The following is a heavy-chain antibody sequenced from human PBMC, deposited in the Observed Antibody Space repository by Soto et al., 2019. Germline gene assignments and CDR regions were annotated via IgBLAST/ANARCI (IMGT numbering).Heavy chain of an antibody. J-gene: IGHJ4*02. CDR3: AGHSHKDY. V-gene: IGHV3-66*04. Sequence: ESGGGLVQPGGSLRLSCAASGFTVSSNYVSWVRQAPGKGLEWVSVVYSGGSTCYADSVKGRFTSSRDNSKNTLYLQMNSLRAEDTAVYYCAGHSHKDYWGQGTLVTVSS. CDR1: GFTVSSNY. CDR2: VYSGGST.